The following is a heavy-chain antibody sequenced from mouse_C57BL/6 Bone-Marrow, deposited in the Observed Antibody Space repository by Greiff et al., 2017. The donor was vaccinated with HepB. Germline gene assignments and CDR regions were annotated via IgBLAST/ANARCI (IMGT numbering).Heavy chain of an antibody. CDR3: AREVWVYAMDY. Sequence: VKLQESGAELARPGASVKLSCKASGYTFTSYGISWVKQRTGQGLEWIGEIYPRSGNTYYNEKFKGKATLTADKSSSTAYMELRSLTSEDSAVYFCAREVWVYAMDYWGQGTSVTVSS. CDR1: GYTFTSYG. CDR2: IYPRSGNT. D-gene: IGHD4-1*01. J-gene: IGHJ4*01. V-gene: IGHV1-81*01.